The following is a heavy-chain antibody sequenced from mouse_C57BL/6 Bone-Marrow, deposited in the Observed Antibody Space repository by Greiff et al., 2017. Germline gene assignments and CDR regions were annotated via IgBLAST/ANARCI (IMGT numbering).Heavy chain of an antibody. CDR2: FYPGSGSI. D-gene: IGHD1-1*01. CDR1: GYTFTEYT. J-gene: IGHJ1*03. V-gene: IGHV1-62-2*01. CDR3: ARHEVGKPITTVVDWYFDV. Sequence: VQLQHSGAELVKPGASVKLSCKASGYTFTEYTIHWVKQRSGQGLEWIGWFYPGSGSIKYNEKFKDKATLTADKSSSTVYMELSRLTSEDSAVYFCARHEVGKPITTVVDWYFDVWGTGTTVTVSS.